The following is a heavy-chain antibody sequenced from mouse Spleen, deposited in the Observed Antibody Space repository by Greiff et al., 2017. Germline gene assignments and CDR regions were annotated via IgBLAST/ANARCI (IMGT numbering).Heavy chain of an antibody. CDR1: GYSFTGYY. V-gene: IGHV1-42*01. CDR2: INPSTGGT. J-gene: IGHJ3*01. D-gene: IGHD1-1*01. CDR3: ARSGYYYGSSPWFAY. Sequence: EVMLVESGPELVKPGASVKISCKASGYSFTGYYMNWVKQSPEKSLEWIGEINPSTGGTTYNQKFKAKATLTVDKSSSTAYMQLKSLTSEDSAVYYCARSGYYYGSSPWFAYWGQGTLVTVSA.